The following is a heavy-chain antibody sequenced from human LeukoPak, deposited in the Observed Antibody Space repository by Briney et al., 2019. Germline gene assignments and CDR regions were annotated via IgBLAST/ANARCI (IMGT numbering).Heavy chain of an antibody. J-gene: IGHJ6*02. CDR3: ARDSCSSTSCYRRYYYGMDV. V-gene: IGHV3-21*01. CDR2: ISSSSSYI. D-gene: IGHD2-2*01. CDR1: GFTFSSYS. Sequence: GGSLRPSCAASGFTFSSYSMNWVRQAPGKGLEWVSSISSSSSYIYYADSVKGRFTISRDNAKNSLYLQMNSLRAEDTAVYYCARDSCSSTSCYRRYYYGMDVWGQGTTVTVSS.